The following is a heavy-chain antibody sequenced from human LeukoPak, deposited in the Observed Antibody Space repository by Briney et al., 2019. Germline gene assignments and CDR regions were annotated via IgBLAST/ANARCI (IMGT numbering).Heavy chain of an antibody. V-gene: IGHV1-18*04. D-gene: IGHD3-10*01. CDR3: ARDPAPHYGSGSYLDY. Sequence: ASVKVSCKASGYTFTSYGISWVRQAPGQGLEWMGWISAYNGNTNYAQKLQGRVTMTTDTSTSTAYMELRSLRSDDTAVYYCARDPAPHYGSGSYLDYWGQGTLVTVSS. J-gene: IGHJ4*02. CDR1: GYTFTSYG. CDR2: ISAYNGNT.